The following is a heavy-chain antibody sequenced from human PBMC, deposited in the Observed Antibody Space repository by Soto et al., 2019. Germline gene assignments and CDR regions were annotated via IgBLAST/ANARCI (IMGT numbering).Heavy chain of an antibody. D-gene: IGHD5-18*01. J-gene: IGHJ1*01. CDR1: GRIFSSFP. V-gene: IGHV1-69*06. Sequence: QVQVVQSGAEVKKPGSSVKISCKASGRIFSSFPTSWVRQVPGQGLEWMGGVISASGSVTYAPKFQGRVTMTAVNSAGIGYMKLTSLTSEDTAIYYCARVGSRDAYNYVLDQWGPGTMVTVSS. CDR2: VISASGSV. CDR3: ARVGSRDAYNYVLDQ.